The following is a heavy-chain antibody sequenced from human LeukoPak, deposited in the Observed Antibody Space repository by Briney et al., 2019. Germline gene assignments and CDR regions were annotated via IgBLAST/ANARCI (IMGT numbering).Heavy chain of an antibody. D-gene: IGHD2-8*01. J-gene: IGHJ4*02. V-gene: IGHV1-2*02. Sequence: ASVKVSCKASGYTFTGYYMHWVRQAPGQGLEWMGWINPNSGGTNYAQKFQGRVTMTRDTSISTAYMELSRLRSDDTAVYYCARDRGVNTFNDYWGQGTLVTVSS. CDR2: INPNSGGT. CDR3: ARDRGVNTFNDY. CDR1: GYTFTGYY.